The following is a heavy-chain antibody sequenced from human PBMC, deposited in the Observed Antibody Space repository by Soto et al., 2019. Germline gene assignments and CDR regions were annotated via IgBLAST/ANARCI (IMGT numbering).Heavy chain of an antibody. CDR3: GGWPEGSRHSFDY. CDR2: INAGNWNT. CDR1: GYTFSNFA. J-gene: IGHJ4*02. Sequence: ASVKVSCKASGYTFSNFAMHWVRQAPGQKLEWMGWINAGNWNTKYSQKFQGRVTITRDTSASTAYMELNSLRAEDTAVYSCGGWPEGSRHSFDYWSQGTLVTVSS. V-gene: IGHV1-3*01. D-gene: IGHD6-19*01.